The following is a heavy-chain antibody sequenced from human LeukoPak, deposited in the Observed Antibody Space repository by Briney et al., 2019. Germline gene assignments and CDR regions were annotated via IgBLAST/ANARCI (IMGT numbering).Heavy chain of an antibody. CDR2: IWYDGSNK. Sequence: PGRSLRLSCAASGFTFSSYGMHWVRQAPGKGLEWVAVIWYDGSNKYYADSVKGRFTISRDNSKNTLYLQMNSLRAEDTAVYCCAKDSSGGFHHDYYFDYWGQGTLVTVSS. V-gene: IGHV3-33*06. CDR3: AKDSSGGFHHDYYFDY. D-gene: IGHD2-15*01. J-gene: IGHJ4*02. CDR1: GFTFSSYG.